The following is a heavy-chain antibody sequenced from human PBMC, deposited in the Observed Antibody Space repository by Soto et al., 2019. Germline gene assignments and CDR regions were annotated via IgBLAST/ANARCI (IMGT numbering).Heavy chain of an antibody. V-gene: IGHV1-3*01. CDR1: GYTFTSYA. D-gene: IGHD2-15*01. Sequence: ASVKVSCKASGYTFTSYAMHWVRRAPGQRLEWMGWINVGNGDTKYSQKFQGRVTITRDTSASTAYMELSSLRSEDTAMYYCAREIVTGRSWFDPWGQGTLVTVSS. CDR2: INVGNGDT. CDR3: AREIVTGRSWFDP. J-gene: IGHJ5*02.